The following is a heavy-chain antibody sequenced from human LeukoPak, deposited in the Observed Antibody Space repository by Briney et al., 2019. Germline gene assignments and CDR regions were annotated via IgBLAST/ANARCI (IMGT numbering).Heavy chain of an antibody. CDR1: GFTFGSSA. V-gene: IGHV3-23*01. CDR3: ANVIMYAFDI. Sequence: GGSLRLSCAASGFTFGSSAMSWVRQAPGKGLEWVSVISGSGDSTYYADSVKGRFTISRDNSKNTLYLQMNSLRAEDTAVYYCANVIMYAFDIWGQGTMVTVSS. J-gene: IGHJ3*02. CDR2: ISGSGDST. D-gene: IGHD2-21*01.